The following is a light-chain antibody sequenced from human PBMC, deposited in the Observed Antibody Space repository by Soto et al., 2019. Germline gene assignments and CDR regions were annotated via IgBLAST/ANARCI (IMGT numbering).Light chain of an antibody. J-gene: IGKJ5*01. CDR1: QSVSSY. CDR2: DAS. CDR3: QQRSKWPPEVT. V-gene: IGKV3-11*01. Sequence: IVLTQSPATLSLSPLERGTISCSYSQSVSSYLAWYQQKPGQAPRLLIYDASNRATGISARFSGSGSGTDFTLTISSLEPEDFAVYYCQQRSKWPPEVTFGQGTRLEI.